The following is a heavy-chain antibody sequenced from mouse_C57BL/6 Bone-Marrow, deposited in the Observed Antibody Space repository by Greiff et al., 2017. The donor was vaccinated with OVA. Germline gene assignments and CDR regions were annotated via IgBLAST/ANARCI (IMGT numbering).Heavy chain of an antibody. CDR3: ARGSGYYYFDY. V-gene: IGHV3-6*01. CDR1: GYSITSGYY. J-gene: IGHJ2*01. CDR2: ISYDGSN. Sequence: DVQLQESGPGLVKPSQSLSLTCSVTGYSITSGYYWNWIRQFPGNKLEWIGYISYDGSNNYNPSLKNRISITRDTTKNQFFLKLNSVTTEDTATYYCARGSGYYYFDYWGQGTTLTVSS. D-gene: IGHD2-3*01.